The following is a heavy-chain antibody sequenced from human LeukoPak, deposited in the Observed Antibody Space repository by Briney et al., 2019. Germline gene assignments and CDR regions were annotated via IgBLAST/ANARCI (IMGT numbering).Heavy chain of an antibody. Sequence: PGGSLRLSCATSGFTFSIYTMNWVRQAPGKGLEWVLCISSGGTYIYNADSVKGRFTISRDNAKNSLYLQMNNLRAEDTAVYYCAREEDSSTIRSSHGMDVWGQGTTVTVSS. CDR2: ISSGGTYI. CDR3: AREEDSSTIRSSHGMDV. D-gene: IGHD6-6*01. CDR1: GFTFSIYT. J-gene: IGHJ6*02. V-gene: IGHV3-21*01.